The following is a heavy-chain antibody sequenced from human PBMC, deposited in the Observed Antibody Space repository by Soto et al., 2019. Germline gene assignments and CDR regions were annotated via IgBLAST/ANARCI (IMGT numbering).Heavy chain of an antibody. D-gene: IGHD1-1*01. CDR2: IMPVFPTP. CDR1: GGTFSTSA. CDR3: ARDKDRLQLGGNYYYILDV. J-gene: IGHJ6*02. Sequence: QVQLVQSGAEVKKPGSSVKVSCKTSGGTFSTSAISWVRQAPGQGLEWVGGIMPVFPTPDYAQNFQGRVTITADDSKTTAYRELTSLRADDTAVYYCARDKDRLQLGGNYYYILDVWGQGTAITVSS. V-gene: IGHV1-69*12.